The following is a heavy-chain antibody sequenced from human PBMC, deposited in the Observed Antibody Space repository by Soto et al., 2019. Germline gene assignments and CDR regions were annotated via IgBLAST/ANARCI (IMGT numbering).Heavy chain of an antibody. D-gene: IGHD3-3*01. CDR3: ARRGYDFWSGLDV. J-gene: IGHJ6*02. CDR2: IDPTDSFT. Sequence: EVQLVQSGAEVKKPGESLGISCKGSGYNFTSYWIIWVRQMPGKGLEWMGNIDPTDSFTNYSPSFQGHVTISTDKSMSTAYLQWGTLKASDTAMYYCARRGYDFWSGLDVWGQGTTVTISS. CDR1: GYNFTSYW. V-gene: IGHV5-10-1*03.